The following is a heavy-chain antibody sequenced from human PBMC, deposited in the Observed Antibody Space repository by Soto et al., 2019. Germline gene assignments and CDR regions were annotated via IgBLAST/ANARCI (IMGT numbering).Heavy chain of an antibody. CDR1: VFTFSSNE. CDR3: ATSSGEYFHH. D-gene: IGHD6-25*01. CDR2: ISSGSGSAI. Sequence: GGSLRLSCAASVFTFSSNEMNWVRQAPGKGLEWVSYISSGSGSAIYYADSVKGRFTISRDNAKKSLYLQTNSLRAEDTAVYYCATSSGEYFHHWGLGTLVTVSS. V-gene: IGHV3-48*03. J-gene: IGHJ1*01.